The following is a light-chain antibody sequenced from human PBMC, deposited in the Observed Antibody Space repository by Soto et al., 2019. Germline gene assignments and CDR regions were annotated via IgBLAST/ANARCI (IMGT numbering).Light chain of an antibody. J-gene: IGLJ1*01. V-gene: IGLV2-14*01. CDR1: SSDVGIYNY. CDR3: SSYTSSNTLV. CDR2: EVT. Sequence: QSALTQPASVSGSPGQSIAISCTGSSSDVGIYNYVSWYQQHPGKVPKLIIYEVTNRPSGVSNRFSGSKSGSTASLTISGLQAEDEADYYCSSYTSSNTLVFGTGTKLTVL.